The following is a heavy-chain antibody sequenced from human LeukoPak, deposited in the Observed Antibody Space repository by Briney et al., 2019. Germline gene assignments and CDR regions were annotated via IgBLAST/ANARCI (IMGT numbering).Heavy chain of an antibody. Sequence: PGGSLRLSCAASGFTFSSYGMTWVRQAPGKGLEWVSSISSSSSYIYYADSVKGRFTISRDNAKNSLYLQMNSLRAEDTAVYYCARAFWDSSSWYDYWGQGTLVTVSS. CDR1: GFTFSSYG. CDR2: ISSSSSYI. D-gene: IGHD6-13*01. V-gene: IGHV3-21*01. J-gene: IGHJ4*02. CDR3: ARAFWDSSSWYDY.